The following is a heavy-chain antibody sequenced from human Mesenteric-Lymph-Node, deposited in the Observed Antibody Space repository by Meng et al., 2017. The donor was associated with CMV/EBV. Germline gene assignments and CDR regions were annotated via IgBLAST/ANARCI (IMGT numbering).Heavy chain of an antibody. D-gene: IGHD3-22*01. CDR3: AKEVLYYFETSGYCDY. V-gene: IGHV3-53*01. Sequence: GGSLRLSCAASGFTVSSNYMSWVRQAPGKGLEWVSVIYSGGSTYYADSVKGRFTISRDNSKNTLYLQMNSLRAEDTAVYYCAKEVLYYFETSGYCDYWGQGTLVTVSS. J-gene: IGHJ4*02. CDR1: GFTVSSNY. CDR2: IYSGGST.